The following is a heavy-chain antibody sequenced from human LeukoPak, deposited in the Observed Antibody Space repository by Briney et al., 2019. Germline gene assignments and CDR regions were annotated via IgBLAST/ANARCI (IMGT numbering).Heavy chain of an antibody. CDR1: GGSFSGYY. CDR3: ARDGAVAGTLGYYYMDV. V-gene: IGHV4-34*01. Sequence: PSETLSLTCAVYGGSFSGYYWSWIRQPPGKGLEWIGEINHSGSTNYNPSLKSRVTISVDTSKNQFSLKLSSVTAADTAVYNCARDGAVAGTLGYYYMDVWGKGTTVTVSS. CDR2: INHSGST. J-gene: IGHJ6*03. D-gene: IGHD6-19*01.